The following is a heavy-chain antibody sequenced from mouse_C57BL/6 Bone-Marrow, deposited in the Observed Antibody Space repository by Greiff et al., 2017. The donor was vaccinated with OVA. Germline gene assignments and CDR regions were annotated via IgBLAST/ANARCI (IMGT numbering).Heavy chain of an antibody. J-gene: IGHJ2*01. CDR3: ARDDNYEGFDY. V-gene: IGHV1-59*01. D-gene: IGHD2-1*01. CDR2: IDPSDSYT. Sequence: VQLQQPGAELVRPGTSVKLSCKASGYTFTSYWMHWVKQRPGQGLEWIGVIDPSDSYTNYNQKFKGKATLTVDTSSSTAYMQLSSLTSEDSAVYYCARDDNYEGFDYWGQGTTLTVSS. CDR1: GYTFTSYW.